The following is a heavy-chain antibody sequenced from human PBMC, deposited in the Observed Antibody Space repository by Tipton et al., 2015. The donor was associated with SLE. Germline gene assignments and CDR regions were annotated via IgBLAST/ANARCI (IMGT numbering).Heavy chain of an antibody. CDR1: GGSFSGYY. D-gene: IGHD1-1*01. CDR2: INHSGST. CDR3: ARAPGLERSYYYYYYMDV. Sequence: TLSLTCALYGGSFSGYYWNWIRQPPGKGLEWIGEINHSGSTNYNPSLKSRVTISADTSKNQFSLKLSSVTAADTAVYYCARAPGLERSYYYYYYMDVWAKGTTVTVSS. J-gene: IGHJ6*03. V-gene: IGHV4-34*01.